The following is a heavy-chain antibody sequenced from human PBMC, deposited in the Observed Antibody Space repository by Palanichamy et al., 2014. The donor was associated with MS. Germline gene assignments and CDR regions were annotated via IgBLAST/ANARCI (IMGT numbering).Heavy chain of an antibody. CDR2: ISGSGEST. J-gene: IGHJ4*02. Sequence: EVQLLESGGGLVQPGGSLRLSCAASGFTFSIYAMSWVRQAPGKGLEWVSAISGSGESTFYSDSVKGRFTISRDNSKNTLYLQMNSLTAEDTAVYYCAKFGGSYYFDNWGQGTLVTVSS. CDR3: AKFGGSYYFDN. CDR1: GFTFSIYA. V-gene: IGHV3-23*01. D-gene: IGHD1-26*01.